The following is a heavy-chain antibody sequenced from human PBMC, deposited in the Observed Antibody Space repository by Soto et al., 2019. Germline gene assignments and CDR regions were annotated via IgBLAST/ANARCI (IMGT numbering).Heavy chain of an antibody. D-gene: IGHD7-27*01. CDR3: ARDKTGHDAFDI. V-gene: IGHV3-66*02. Sequence: GGSLRLSCAASGFTVSSNYMSWVRQAPGKGPEWVSVIYSGGSTYYADSVKGRFTISRDNSKNTLYLQMNSLRAEDTAVYYCARDKTGHDAFDIWGQGTMVTVSS. CDR1: GFTVSSNY. CDR2: IYSGGST. J-gene: IGHJ3*02.